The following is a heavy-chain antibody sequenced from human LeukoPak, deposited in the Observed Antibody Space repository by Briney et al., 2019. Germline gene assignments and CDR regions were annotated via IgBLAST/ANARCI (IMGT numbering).Heavy chain of an antibody. J-gene: IGHJ5*02. Sequence: PSETLSLTCTVSGGSISSSSYYWGWIRQPPGKGLEWIGSIYYSGSTYYNPSLKSRVTISVDTSKNQFSLKLSSVTAADTAVYYCARANSSSWLGFHWFDPWGQGTLVTVSS. CDR3: ARANSSSWLGFHWFDP. CDR2: IYYSGST. CDR1: GGSISSSSYY. D-gene: IGHD6-13*01. V-gene: IGHV4-39*07.